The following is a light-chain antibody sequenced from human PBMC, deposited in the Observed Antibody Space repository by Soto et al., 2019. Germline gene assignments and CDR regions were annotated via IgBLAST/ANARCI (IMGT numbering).Light chain of an antibody. Sequence: QSALTQPASVSGSPGQSITISCTGTNSDIGTYNYVSWSQQHPGKAPKLMIYEVNNRPSGVSNRFSGSKSGNTASLTISGLQAEDEADYYCSSYTSSTTYVLGTATKVTVX. V-gene: IGLV2-14*01. J-gene: IGLJ1*01. CDR1: NSDIGTYNY. CDR3: SSYTSSTTYV. CDR2: EVN.